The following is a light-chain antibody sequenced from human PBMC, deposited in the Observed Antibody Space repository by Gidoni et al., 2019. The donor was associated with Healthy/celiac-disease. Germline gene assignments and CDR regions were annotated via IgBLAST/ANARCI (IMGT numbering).Light chain of an antibody. CDR3: QQYYSTPYT. J-gene: IGKJ2*01. V-gene: IGKV4-1*01. CDR1: QSVLYSSNNKNY. CDR2: WAS. Sequence: DIVLTQSPDSLAVSLGERATINCKSSQSVLYSSNNKNYLAWYQQKPGQPPKLLIYWASTRESGVPDRLSGSGYGKDFTLTISSLQAEDGAVYYCQQYYSTPYTFGQGTKLEIK.